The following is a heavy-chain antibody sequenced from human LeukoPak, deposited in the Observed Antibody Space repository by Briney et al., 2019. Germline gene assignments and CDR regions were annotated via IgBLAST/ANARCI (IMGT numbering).Heavy chain of an antibody. CDR2: ISYDGSNK. D-gene: IGHD3-22*01. Sequence: GGSLRLPCAASGFTFSSYGMHWVRQAPGKGLEWVAVISYDGSNKYYADSVKGRFTISRDNSKNTLYLQMNSLRAEDTAVYYCAKDPYYYDSSGDESDYWGQGTLVTVSS. J-gene: IGHJ4*02. V-gene: IGHV3-30*19. CDR1: GFTFSSYG. CDR3: AKDPYYYDSSGDESDY.